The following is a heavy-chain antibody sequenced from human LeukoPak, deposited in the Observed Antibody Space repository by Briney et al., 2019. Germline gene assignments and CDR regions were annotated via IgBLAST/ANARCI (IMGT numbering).Heavy chain of an antibody. CDR3: ATYYYDSSGYSVSRAFDI. V-gene: IGHV3-30*02. D-gene: IGHD3-22*01. Sequence: GGSLGLSCAASGFTFSSYGMHWVRQAPGKGLEWVAFIRYDGSNKYYADSVKGRFTISRDNSKNTLYLQMNSLRAEDTAVYYCATYYYDSSGYSVSRAFDIWGQGTMVTVSS. CDR1: GFTFSSYG. CDR2: IRYDGSNK. J-gene: IGHJ3*02.